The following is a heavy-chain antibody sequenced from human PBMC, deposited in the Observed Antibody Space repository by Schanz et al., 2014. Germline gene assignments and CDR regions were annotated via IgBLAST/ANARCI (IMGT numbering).Heavy chain of an antibody. CDR3: AKDRSWDYDSSGYFDY. D-gene: IGHD3-22*01. Sequence: EMQLLESGGGLAQPGGSLRLSCAASGFTLSNYAMSWVRQAPGKGLEWVSAISGSGGSTYYADSVKGRFTISRDNSKNTLYLQMNSLRAEDTAVYYCAKDRSWDYDSSGYFDYWGQGTPVTVSS. V-gene: IGHV3-23*01. J-gene: IGHJ4*02. CDR1: GFTLSNYA. CDR2: ISGSGGST.